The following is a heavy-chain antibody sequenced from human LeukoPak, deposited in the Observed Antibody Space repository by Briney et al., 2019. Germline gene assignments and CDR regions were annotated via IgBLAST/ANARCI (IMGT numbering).Heavy chain of an antibody. CDR3: ARVKAYYDILTGYSSLNYYFDY. CDR2: INPNSGGT. Sequence: ASVKVSCKASGYTFTSYDINWVRQATGQGLEWMGWINPNSGGTNYAQKFQGWVTMTRDTSISTAYMELSRLRSDDTAVYYCARVKAYYDILTGYSSLNYYFDYWGQGTLVTVSS. CDR1: GYTFTSYD. V-gene: IGHV1-2*04. D-gene: IGHD3-9*01. J-gene: IGHJ4*02.